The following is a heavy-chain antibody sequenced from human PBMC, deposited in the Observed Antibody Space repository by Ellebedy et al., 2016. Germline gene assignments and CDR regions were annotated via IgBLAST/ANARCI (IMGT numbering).Heavy chain of an antibody. D-gene: IGHD3-9*01. V-gene: IGHV1-69*13. CDR2: IIPIFGTA. J-gene: IGHJ6*02. Sequence: SVKVSXXASGGTFSSYAISWVRQAPGQGLEWMGGIIPIFGTANYAQKFQGRVTITADESTSTAYMELSSLRSEDTAVYYCARDRATPYDILTGSEYGMDVWGQGTTVTVSS. CDR3: ARDRATPYDILTGSEYGMDV. CDR1: GGTFSSYA.